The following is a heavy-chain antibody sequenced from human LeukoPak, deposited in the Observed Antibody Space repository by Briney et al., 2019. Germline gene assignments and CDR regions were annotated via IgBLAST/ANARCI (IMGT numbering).Heavy chain of an antibody. CDR1: GSSISSSSYY. CDR2: IYYSGST. D-gene: IGHD6-13*01. J-gene: IGHJ5*02. Sequence: SETLSLTCTVSGSSISSSSYYWGWIRQPPGKGLEWIGSIYYSGSTYYNPSLKSRVTISVDTSKNQFSLKLSSVTAADTAVYYCARDMDSSSWYWFDPWGQGTLVTVSS. CDR3: ARDMDSSSWYWFDP. V-gene: IGHV4-39*07.